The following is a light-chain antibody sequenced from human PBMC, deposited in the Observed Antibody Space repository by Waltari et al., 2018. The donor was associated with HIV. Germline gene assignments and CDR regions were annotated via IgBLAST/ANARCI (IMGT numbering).Light chain of an antibody. Sequence: QLVLTQSPSASASLGASVKLTCTLSSGHSSYAIAWHQQQPAKGPRDLIKLDSDGSPGKGSVIPDRSSVSSSGAERYLTISSLQSEEEADYYCQTWGTGIWVFGGWTKLTVL. CDR1: SGHSSYA. CDR2: LDSDGSP. J-gene: IGLJ3*02. CDR3: QTWGTGIWV. V-gene: IGLV4-69*01.